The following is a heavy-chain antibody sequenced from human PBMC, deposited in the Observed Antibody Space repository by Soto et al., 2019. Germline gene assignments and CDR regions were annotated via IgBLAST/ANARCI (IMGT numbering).Heavy chain of an antibody. CDR3: ARDRSSWLGDWFDP. Sequence: SRALSLTCAISGDSVFSNIASWSWVRHSPSGCLESLVWTYYRSKWYNDYPVSVKSRLTINPDTSNNQFSLQLNSVTPEDTAVYYGARDRSSWLGDWFDPWGQGTPVTVSS. J-gene: IGHJ5*02. CDR1: GDSVFSNIAS. D-gene: IGHD6-13*01. V-gene: IGHV6-1*01. CDR2: TYYRSKWYN.